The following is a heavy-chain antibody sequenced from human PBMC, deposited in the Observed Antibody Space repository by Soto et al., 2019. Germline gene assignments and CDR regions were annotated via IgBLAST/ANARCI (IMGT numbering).Heavy chain of an antibody. Sequence: PSETLSLTCSVSGGSVSDKTYYWSWIRQPRGKRLEWIGYVYYSVTTNYNPSLKSRVTISVDLSKNRFSLRLSSVTTADTALYYCEGTTAVPNTLRSRYFLDYWGQGTMVTVSS. CDR3: EGTTAVPNTLRSRYFLDY. V-gene: IGHV4-61*01. D-gene: IGHD4-17*01. CDR2: VYYSVTT. CDR1: GGSVSDKTYY. J-gene: IGHJ4*02.